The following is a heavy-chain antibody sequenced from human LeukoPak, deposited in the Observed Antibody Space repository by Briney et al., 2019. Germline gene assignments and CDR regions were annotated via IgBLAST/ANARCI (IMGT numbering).Heavy chain of an antibody. CDR3: ARPKVTYGGNPHLDFDI. D-gene: IGHD4-23*01. CDR2: IYYSGST. Sequence: SETLSLTCTVSGGSISSSSYYWGWVRQPPGKGLEWIGSIYYSGSTSYNPSLKSRVTISVDTSKNQFSLKLSSVTAADTAVYYCARPKVTYGGNPHLDFDIWGQGTMVTVSS. CDR1: GGSISSSSYY. V-gene: IGHV4-39*01. J-gene: IGHJ3*02.